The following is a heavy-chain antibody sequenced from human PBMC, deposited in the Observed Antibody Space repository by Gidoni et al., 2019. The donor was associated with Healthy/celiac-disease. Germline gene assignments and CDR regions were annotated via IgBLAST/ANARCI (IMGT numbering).Heavy chain of an antibody. Sequence: QVQLVESGGGVVQPGRSLRLSCAASGFTFSSYAMHWVRQAPGKGLEWVAVISYDGSNKYYADSVKGRFTISRDNSKNTLYLQMNSLRAEDTAVYYCARGGTGAYYYYGMDVWGQGTTVTVSS. D-gene: IGHD1-1*01. CDR3: ARGGTGAYYYYGMDV. J-gene: IGHJ6*02. CDR2: ISYDGSNK. V-gene: IGHV3-30-3*01. CDR1: GFTFSSYA.